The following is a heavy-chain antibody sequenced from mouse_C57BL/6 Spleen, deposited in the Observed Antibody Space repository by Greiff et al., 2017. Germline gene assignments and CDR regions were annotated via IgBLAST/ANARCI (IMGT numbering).Heavy chain of an antibody. Sequence: QVQLQQSGPELVKPGASVKISCKASGYAFSSSWMNWVKQRPGKGLEWIGRIYPGDGDTNYNGKFKGKATLTADKSSSTAYMQLSSLTSEDSAVYFCARGEDLGYWGQGTTLTVSS. D-gene: IGHD3-1*01. V-gene: IGHV1-82*01. J-gene: IGHJ2*01. CDR1: GYAFSSSW. CDR2: IYPGDGDT. CDR3: ARGEDLGY.